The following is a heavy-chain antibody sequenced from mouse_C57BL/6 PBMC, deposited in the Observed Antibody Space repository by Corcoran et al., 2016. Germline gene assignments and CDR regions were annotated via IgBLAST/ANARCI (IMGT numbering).Heavy chain of an antibody. J-gene: IGHJ2*01. D-gene: IGHD1-1*02. CDR1: GYTFTTYG. CDR2: INTYSGVP. Sequence: QIQLVQSGPELKKPGETVKISCKASGYTFTTYGMSWVKQAPGKGLKWMGWINTYSGVPTYADDFKGRFTFSLETSANTAYLQINNLKNEDTATYFCARGDYGHDYWGQGTTLTVS. V-gene: IGHV9-3*01. CDR3: ARGDYGHDY.